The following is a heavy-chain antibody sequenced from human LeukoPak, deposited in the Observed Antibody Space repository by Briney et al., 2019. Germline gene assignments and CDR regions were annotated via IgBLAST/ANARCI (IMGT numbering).Heavy chain of an antibody. J-gene: IGHJ4*02. V-gene: IGHV1-18*01. CDR2: ISAYNGNT. CDR1: GYTFTSYG. D-gene: IGHD3-22*01. Sequence: ASVKVSCKASGYTFTSYGISWVRQAPGQGLEWMGWISAYNGNTNYAQKFQGRVTMTRDTSTSTVYMGLSSLRSEDTAVYYCARGAGYYDSSGYYYYWGQGTLVTVSS. CDR3: ARGAGYYDSSGYYYY.